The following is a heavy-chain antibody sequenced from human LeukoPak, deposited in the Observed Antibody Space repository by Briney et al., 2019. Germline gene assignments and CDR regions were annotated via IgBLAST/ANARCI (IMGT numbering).Heavy chain of an antibody. Sequence: SETLSLTCTVSGGSISSNNYYWGWIRQPPGKGLEWIGSIYSSGSTSYSPSLKSRVTISVDTSKNQFSLKLTSVTAADTAVYYCARNQPTSRETYFDYWGQGTLVTVSS. CDR3: ARNQPTSRETYFDY. CDR2: IYSSGST. D-gene: IGHD1-26*01. V-gene: IGHV4-39*01. J-gene: IGHJ4*02. CDR1: GGSISSNNYY.